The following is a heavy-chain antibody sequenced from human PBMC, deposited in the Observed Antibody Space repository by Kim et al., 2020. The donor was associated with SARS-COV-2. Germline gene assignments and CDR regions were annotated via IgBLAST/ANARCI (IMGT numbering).Heavy chain of an antibody. CDR2: VSGSGGNT. J-gene: IGHJ6*02. CDR1: GFTFSDYA. D-gene: IGHD3-10*01. V-gene: IGHV3-23*01. CDR3: AKDGPGRKTVNRYYYYCAMDV. Sequence: GGSLRLSCTASGFTFSDYAMSWVRQVPGKGLEWVSVVSGSGGNTYYADSVKGRFTVSRDNSKNTLFLQMSSLRPEDTAVYYCAKDGPGRKTVNRYYYYCAMDVWGQGTTVSVS.